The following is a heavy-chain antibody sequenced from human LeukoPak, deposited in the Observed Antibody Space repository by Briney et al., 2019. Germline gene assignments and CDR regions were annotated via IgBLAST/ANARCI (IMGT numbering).Heavy chain of an antibody. CDR1: GFTFSTYW. J-gene: IGHJ5*02. D-gene: IGHD6-13*01. CDR2: INSDGSST. CDR3: ARGPQQLARPYNWFDP. V-gene: IGHV3-74*01. Sequence: GGSLRLSCAASGFTFSTYWMHWVRQAPGKGLVWVPRINSDGSSTSYADSVKGRFTISRDNAKNSLYLQMNSLRAEDTAVYYCARGPQQLARPYNWFDPWGQGTLVTVSS.